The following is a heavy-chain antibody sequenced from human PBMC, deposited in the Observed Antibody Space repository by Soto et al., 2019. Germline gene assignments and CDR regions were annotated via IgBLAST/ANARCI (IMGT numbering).Heavy chain of an antibody. J-gene: IGHJ4*02. Sequence: GGSLILSCAASGVIFSNFGMHWVRQAPGKGLEWVGIIWHDGSNKYYADSVEGRFTISRDNSKNTVYLQMNSLRGEDTGIYYCAGFYVAAGAAPLECWGQGTLVTVSS. CDR2: IWHDGSNK. CDR1: GVIFSNFG. D-gene: IGHD1-26*01. CDR3: AGFYVAAGAAPLEC. V-gene: IGHV3-33*01.